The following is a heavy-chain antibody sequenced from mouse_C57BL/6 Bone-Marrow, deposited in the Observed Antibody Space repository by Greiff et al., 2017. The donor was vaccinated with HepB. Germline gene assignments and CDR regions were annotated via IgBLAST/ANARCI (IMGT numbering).Heavy chain of an antibody. CDR2: IDPNSGGT. J-gene: IGHJ4*01. CDR1: GYTFTSYW. CDR3: ARSGVYYGSRYYAMDY. D-gene: IGHD1-1*01. Sequence: QVQLQQPGAELVKPGASVKLSCKASGYTFTSYWMHWVKQRPGRGLEWIGRIDPNSGGTKYNEKFKSKATLTVDKPSSTAHMQLSSLTSEDSAVYYCARSGVYYGSRYYAMDYWGQGTSVTVSS. V-gene: IGHV1-72*01.